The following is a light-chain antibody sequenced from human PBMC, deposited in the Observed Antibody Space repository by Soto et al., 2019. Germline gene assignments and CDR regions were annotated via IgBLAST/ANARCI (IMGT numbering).Light chain of an antibody. CDR1: QSVSGN. J-gene: IGKJ5*01. V-gene: IGKV3-15*01. CDR3: QQYNNWPPIT. Sequence: EIVMTQSPATLSVALGERATLSCRASQSVSGNLAWYQQIPGQAPRLLIYGASTRATGIPARFSGSGSGTEFTLTISSLQSEDFAVYYCQQYNNWPPITFGQGTRLEIK. CDR2: GAS.